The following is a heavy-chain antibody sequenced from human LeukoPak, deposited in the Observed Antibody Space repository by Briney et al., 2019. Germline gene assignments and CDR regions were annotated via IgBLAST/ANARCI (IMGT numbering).Heavy chain of an antibody. D-gene: IGHD1-26*01. J-gene: IGHJ4*02. CDR2: IKQDGSDK. Sequence: GGSLRLSCAASGFIFSSHAINWVRQAPGKGLEWVANIKQDGSDKYYVDSVKGRLTISRDNAKNSLYLHMNSLRAEDTAVYYCARDPDVFMGVSFDYWGQGTLVTVSS. CDR3: ARDPDVFMGVSFDY. V-gene: IGHV3-7*01. CDR1: GFIFSSHA.